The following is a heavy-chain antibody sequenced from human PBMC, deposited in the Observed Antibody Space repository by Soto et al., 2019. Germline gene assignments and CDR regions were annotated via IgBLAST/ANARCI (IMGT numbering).Heavy chain of an antibody. J-gene: IGHJ4*02. V-gene: IGHV4-34*01. D-gene: IGHD2-8*02. Sequence: SETLSLTCSVYGGSFSGDYWNWIRHPPGKGLEWSGEINQSGSIKNNPSLRSRVTISVDTSKNRFSLKVRSVTAADTAVYYCARDKITGLFDYWGQGTLVTVSS. CDR2: INQSGSI. CDR3: ARDKITGLFDY. CDR1: GGSFSGDY.